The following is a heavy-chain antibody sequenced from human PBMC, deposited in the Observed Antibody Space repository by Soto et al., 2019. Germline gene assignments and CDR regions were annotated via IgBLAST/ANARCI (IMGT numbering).Heavy chain of an antibody. CDR2: IKQDGSEK. CDR1: GFTFSSYW. Sequence: PGGSLRLSCAASGFTFSSYWMSWVRQAPGKGLEWVANIKQDGSEKYYVDSVKGRFTISRDNAKNSLYLQMNSLRAEDTAVYYCARDRVVPGSRYYYGMDVWGQGTTVTVSS. CDR3: ARDRVVPGSRYYYGMDV. V-gene: IGHV3-7*01. J-gene: IGHJ6*02. D-gene: IGHD3-10*01.